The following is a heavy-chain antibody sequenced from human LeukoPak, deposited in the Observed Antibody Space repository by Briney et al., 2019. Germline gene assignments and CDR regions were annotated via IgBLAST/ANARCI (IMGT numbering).Heavy chain of an antibody. Sequence: GGSLRLSCAASGFTFSNYWMNWVRQGPGKGLEWLANIRQDGNLKNYVDSVKGRFTISRDNAKNSLFLQMNSLRAEDTAVYFCAKDRLGGPYFFHYWGQGTLVTVSS. CDR2: IRQDGNLK. CDR1: GFTFSNYW. J-gene: IGHJ4*02. D-gene: IGHD3-16*01. CDR3: AKDRLGGPYFFHY. V-gene: IGHV3-7*03.